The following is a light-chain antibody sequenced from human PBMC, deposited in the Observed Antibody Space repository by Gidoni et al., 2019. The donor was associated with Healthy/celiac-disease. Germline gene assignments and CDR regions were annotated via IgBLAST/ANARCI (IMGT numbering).Light chain of an antibody. Sequence: DIQLTQSPSFLSASVGDRVTITCRASQGISSYLAWYQPKPGKAPKLLIYAASTLQSGVTSRFSGSGSGTEFTLTISSLQPEDFATYYCQQLNSYPTFGPGTKVDIK. CDR2: AAS. CDR1: QGISSY. V-gene: IGKV1-9*01. J-gene: IGKJ3*01. CDR3: QQLNSYPT.